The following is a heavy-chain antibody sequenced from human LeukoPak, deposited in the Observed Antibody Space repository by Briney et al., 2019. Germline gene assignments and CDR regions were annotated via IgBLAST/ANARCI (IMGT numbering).Heavy chain of an antibody. CDR1: GYSFTNYW. CDR3: ARQGYASSGYRDAFDI. J-gene: IGHJ3*02. CDR2: IYPGDSDT. V-gene: IGHV5-51*01. D-gene: IGHD3-22*01. Sequence: GESLKISCKGSGYSFTNYWIGWVRQMPGKGLEWVRIIYPGDSDTKYSPSFQGQVTISADKSVSTAYLQWSSLKASDTAMYYCARQGYASSGYRDAFDIWGQGTMVTVSS.